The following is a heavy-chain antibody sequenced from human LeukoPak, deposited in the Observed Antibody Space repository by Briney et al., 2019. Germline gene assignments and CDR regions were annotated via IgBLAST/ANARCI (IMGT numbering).Heavy chain of an antibody. CDR1: GYTFTGYY. V-gene: IGHV1-2*02. Sequence: GASVKVSCKASGYTFTGYYIHWVRQAPGRGLEWMGWINPNSGGTKYAQKFQGRVTMTRDTSISTAYMELRRLTADDTAVYYCARGRGPYYCVMDVWGQGTTVTVSS. CDR2: INPNSGGT. J-gene: IGHJ6*02. CDR3: ARGRGPYYCVMDV. D-gene: IGHD3-10*01.